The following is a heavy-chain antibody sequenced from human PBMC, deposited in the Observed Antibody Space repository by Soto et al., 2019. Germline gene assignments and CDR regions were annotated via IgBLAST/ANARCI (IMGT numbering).Heavy chain of an antibody. Sequence: ASVKVACKASGYTFTSYDINWVRQATGQGLEWMGWMNPNSGNTGYAQKFQGRVTMTSNTYISTAYMELSSLRSEDTAVYYCTRVDRVVVVKGRAVVYYYMDLWGKGTTVTVSS. CDR2: MNPNSGNT. D-gene: IGHD2-2*01. CDR1: GYTFTSYD. V-gene: IGHV1-8*01. J-gene: IGHJ6*03. CDR3: TRVDRVVVVKGRAVVYYYMDL.